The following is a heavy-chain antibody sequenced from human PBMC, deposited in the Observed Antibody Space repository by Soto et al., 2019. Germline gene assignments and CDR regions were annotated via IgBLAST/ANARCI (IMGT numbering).Heavy chain of an antibody. V-gene: IGHV3-9*01. J-gene: IGHJ4*02. CDR3: AKDSGTTAVAEDY. Sequence: PGGSLRLSCTASGFPFDDYAMHLVRQSPGKGLEWVSGINWNSGSIDYADSVKGRFTISRENAKNSLYLQMNSLRAEDTALYYCAKDSGTTAVAEDYWGQGTLVTVSS. D-gene: IGHD6-19*01. CDR2: INWNSGSI. CDR1: GFPFDDYA.